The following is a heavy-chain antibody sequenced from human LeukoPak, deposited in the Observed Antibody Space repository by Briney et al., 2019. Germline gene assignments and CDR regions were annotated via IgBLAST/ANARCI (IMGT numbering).Heavy chain of an antibody. CDR2: ISSSGGST. J-gene: IGHJ4*02. Sequence: TGGSLRLSCAASGLTFNIYAMNWVRQAPGKGLEWVSAISSSGGSTYYADSVKGRFTISRDNSKNALYLQMNSLRVEDTAVYYRARGGHFKYGGKKGPVSRPIDSWGQGTLVTVSS. CDR1: GLTFNIYA. V-gene: IGHV3-23*01. CDR3: ARGGHFKYGGKKGPVSRPIDS. D-gene: IGHD4/OR15-4a*01.